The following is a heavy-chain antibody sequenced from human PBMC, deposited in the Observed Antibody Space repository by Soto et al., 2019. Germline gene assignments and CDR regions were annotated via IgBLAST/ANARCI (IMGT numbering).Heavy chain of an antibody. Sequence: SQHLSLTCAISGDSVSSNSAAWSWIRQSPSRGLEWLGRTYYRSKWYNNYAVSVKSRITINPDTSKNQFSLQLNSVTPGDTAVYYCARDRLGDGYNDYWGQGTLVTSPQ. J-gene: IGHJ4*02. CDR1: GDSVSSNSAA. D-gene: IGHD5-12*01. V-gene: IGHV6-1*01. CDR2: TYYRSKWYN. CDR3: ARDRLGDGYNDY.